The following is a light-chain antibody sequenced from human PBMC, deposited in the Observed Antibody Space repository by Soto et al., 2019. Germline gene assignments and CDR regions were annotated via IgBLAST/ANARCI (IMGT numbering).Light chain of an antibody. V-gene: IGLV1-47*01. CDR2: RNN. J-gene: IGLJ2*01. CDR1: SSNIGSNY. Sequence: QTVVTQPPSASGTPGQRVTISCSGSSSNIGSNYVYWYQQLPGTAPKLLIYRNNQRPSGVPDRFSGSKSGTSASLAISGLRSEDEADYYCAAWDDSLSGLVFGGGTKLTV. CDR3: AAWDDSLSGLV.